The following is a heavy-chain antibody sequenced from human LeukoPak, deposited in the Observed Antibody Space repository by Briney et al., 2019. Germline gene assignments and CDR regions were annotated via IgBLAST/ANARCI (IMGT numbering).Heavy chain of an antibody. D-gene: IGHD3-22*01. Sequence: GGSLRLSCAASGFTFSSYSMNWVRQAPGKGLEWVSYISSSSSTIYYADSVKGRFTISRDNAKNSLYLQMNSLRAEDTAVYYCARPLSIYYDSSDAFDIWGQGTMVTVSS. CDR3: ARPLSIYYDSSDAFDI. V-gene: IGHV3-48*04. J-gene: IGHJ3*02. CDR1: GFTFSSYS. CDR2: ISSSSSTI.